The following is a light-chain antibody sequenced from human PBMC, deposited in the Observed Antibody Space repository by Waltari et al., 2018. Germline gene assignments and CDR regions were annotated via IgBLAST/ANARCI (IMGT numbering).Light chain of an antibody. J-gene: IGKJ4*01. CDR2: ATS. Sequence: DIVFTQSPATLPLSPGARAPLSCRASQSLSNYLAWYQQKPGQAPRLLIYATSNRATGIPARFSGSGSGTDFTLTISSLEPEDFAVYYCQQRRNWPLTFGGGTKVEIK. V-gene: IGKV3-11*01. CDR3: QQRRNWPLT. CDR1: QSLSNY.